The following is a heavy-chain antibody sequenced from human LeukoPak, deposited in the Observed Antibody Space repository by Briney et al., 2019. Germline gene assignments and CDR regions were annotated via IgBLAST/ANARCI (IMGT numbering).Heavy chain of an antibody. CDR1: GFTFSSYA. Sequence: GGSLRLSCAASGFTFSSYAMHWVRQAPGKGLEWVAVISYDGSNKYNADSVKGRFTISRDNSKNTLYLQMNSLRAEDTAVYYCARDPHDIVVVVAATYYYYYGMDVWGQGTTVTVSS. V-gene: IGHV3-30-3*01. CDR2: ISYDGSNK. J-gene: IGHJ6*02. CDR3: ARDPHDIVVVVAATYYYYYGMDV. D-gene: IGHD2-15*01.